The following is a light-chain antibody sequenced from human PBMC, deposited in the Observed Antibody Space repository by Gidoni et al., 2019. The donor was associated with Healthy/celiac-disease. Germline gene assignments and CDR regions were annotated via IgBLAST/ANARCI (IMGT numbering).Light chain of an antibody. J-gene: IGKJ4*01. CDR3: QHFGN. CDR2: GAS. V-gene: IGKV3-20*01. CDR1: QSISSSQ. Sequence: EIVLTQSPGTLSLSPGQSATLSCRASQSISSSQLAWYQQKPGQAPRPLMYGASSRATGIPDRFSGSGSGTDFTLTISRLEPEDFAVYYWQHFGNFXGXTKVE.